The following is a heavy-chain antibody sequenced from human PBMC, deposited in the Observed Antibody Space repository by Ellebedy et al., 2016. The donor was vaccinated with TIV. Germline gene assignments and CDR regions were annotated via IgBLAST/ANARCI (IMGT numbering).Heavy chain of an antibody. Sequence: SETLSLXXTVSGGSISSSSYYWGWIRQPPGKGLEWIGSIYYSGSTYYNPSLKSRVTISVDTSKNQFSLKLSSVTAADTAVYYCAATSVVTGFYFDYWGQGTLVTVSS. CDR1: GGSISSSSYY. CDR3: AATSVVTGFYFDY. J-gene: IGHJ4*02. D-gene: IGHD4-23*01. CDR2: IYYSGST. V-gene: IGHV4-39*07.